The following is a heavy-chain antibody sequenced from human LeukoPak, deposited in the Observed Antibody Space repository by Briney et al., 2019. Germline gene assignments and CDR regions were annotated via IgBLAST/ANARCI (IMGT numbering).Heavy chain of an antibody. CDR2: ISASPYI. CDR1: GFAFSAYS. Sequence: GGSLRLSCAGSGFAFSAYSMNWARQAPGKGLEWVSSISASPYIYYSDSVKDRFIIFRDNAKRSLYLQMNSLRAEDTAVYYCVRGGLSMQREDVFDLWGQGTMVTVSS. J-gene: IGHJ3*01. D-gene: IGHD2/OR15-2a*01. CDR3: VRGGLSMQREDVFDL. V-gene: IGHV3-21*01.